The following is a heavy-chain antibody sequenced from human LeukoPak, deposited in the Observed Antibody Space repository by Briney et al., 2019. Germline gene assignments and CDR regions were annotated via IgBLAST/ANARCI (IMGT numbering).Heavy chain of an antibody. CDR2: ISYDGSEE. J-gene: IGHJ4*02. CDR1: GFTFSSYG. Sequence: EGSLRLSCAASGFTFSSYGMHWVRQAPGKGLEWVAGISYDGSEEFYADSVKGRFIISRDDSKNTLYLQLNSLRADDTAVYYCAKDPEKYSSSYCWGQGTLVTVSS. D-gene: IGHD6-13*01. CDR3: AKDPEKYSSSYC. V-gene: IGHV3-30*18.